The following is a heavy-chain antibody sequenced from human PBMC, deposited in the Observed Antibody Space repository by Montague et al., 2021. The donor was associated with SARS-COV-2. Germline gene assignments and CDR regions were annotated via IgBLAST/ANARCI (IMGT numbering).Heavy chain of an antibody. J-gene: IGHJ4*02. CDR1: DGSVISTYPH. Sequence: SETLSLTCTDSDGSVISTYPHWHWVRQSPRRGLEWIGGYLFHIDTSDYHSSLRSRVTISVDTSKNQFSLKLTSVTAADTAVYYCTRGIDSYKTGYWGQGIQVTVSS. CDR3: TRGIDSYKTGY. CDR2: LFHIDTS. V-gene: IGHV4-61*01. D-gene: IGHD6-13*01.